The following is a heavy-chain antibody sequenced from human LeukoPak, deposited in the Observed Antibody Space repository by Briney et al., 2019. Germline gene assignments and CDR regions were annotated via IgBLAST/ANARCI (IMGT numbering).Heavy chain of an antibody. V-gene: IGHV4-4*02. D-gene: IGHD3-3*01. CDR2: ISLAGQT. J-gene: IGHJ4*02. Sequence: SGTLSLTCGVAGGSIIGTNTWRWVRQPPGQGLEWIGEISLAGQTNYNPSLNGRVTMSLDKSSNQLSLNPPSVTAPDTATYYCSRESCAFCPFCDWGQGTLVIVSS. CDR1: GGSIIGTNT. CDR3: SRESCAFCPFCD.